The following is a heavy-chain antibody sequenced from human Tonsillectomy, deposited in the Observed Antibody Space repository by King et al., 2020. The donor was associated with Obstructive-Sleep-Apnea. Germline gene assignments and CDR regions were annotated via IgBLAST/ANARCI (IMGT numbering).Heavy chain of an antibody. CDR1: GGSISSGGYY. V-gene: IGHV4-31*03. Sequence: QLQESGPGLVKPSQTLSLNCTVSGGSISSGGYYWSWIRQHPGKGLEWIGYIYYSGSTYYNPSLQSRVTISVDTSKNQFSLKLSSVTAADTAVYYCARDQDSSGYYSGAFDIWGQGTLVTVSS. CDR3: ARDQDSSGYYSGAFDI. D-gene: IGHD3-22*01. J-gene: IGHJ3*02. CDR2: IYYSGST.